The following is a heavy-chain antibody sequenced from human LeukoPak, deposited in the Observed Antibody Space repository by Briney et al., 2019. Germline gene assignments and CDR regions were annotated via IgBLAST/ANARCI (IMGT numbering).Heavy chain of an antibody. D-gene: IGHD3-9*01. CDR3: ARTLTGYYHWFDP. Sequence: SETLSLTCAVYGGSFSGYYWSWIRQPPGKGLEWIGEINHSGSTNYNPSLKSRVTISVDTSKNQISLKLSSVTAADTAVYYCARTLTGYYHWFDPWGQGTLVTVSS. V-gene: IGHV4-34*01. CDR1: GGSFSGYY. J-gene: IGHJ5*02. CDR2: INHSGST.